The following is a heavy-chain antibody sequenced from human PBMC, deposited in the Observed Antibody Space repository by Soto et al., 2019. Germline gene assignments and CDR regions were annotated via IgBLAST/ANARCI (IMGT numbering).Heavy chain of an antibody. CDR3: ARDSVYYGSGSYYRSYYYGMDV. CDR1: GGSFSGYY. CDR2: INHSGST. D-gene: IGHD3-10*01. Sequence: PSETLSLTCAVYGGSFSGYYWSWIRQPPGKGLEWIGEINHSGSTNYNPSLKSRVTISVDTSKNQFSLKLSSVTAADTAVYYCARDSVYYGSGSYYRSYYYGMDVWGQGTTVTVSS. V-gene: IGHV4-34*01. J-gene: IGHJ6*02.